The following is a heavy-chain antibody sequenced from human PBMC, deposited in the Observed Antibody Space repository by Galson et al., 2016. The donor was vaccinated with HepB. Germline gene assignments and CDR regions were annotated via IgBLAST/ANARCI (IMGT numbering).Heavy chain of an antibody. D-gene: IGHD3-10*01. CDR2: ICDGGSA. Sequence: LRLSCAASGFTVSSNCMSWVRQAPGKGLEWVSLICDGGSAYYTDSVKARFTISRDNSKNTLYLQMNNLRPEDTAVYFCARDPPGVPDFALDVWGQGTTVTVS. V-gene: IGHV3-66*01. CDR3: ARDPPGVPDFALDV. J-gene: IGHJ6*02. CDR1: GFTVSSNC.